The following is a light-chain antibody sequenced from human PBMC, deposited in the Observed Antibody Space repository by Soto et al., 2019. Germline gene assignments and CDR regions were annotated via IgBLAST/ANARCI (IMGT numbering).Light chain of an antibody. CDR3: ASYVSSSTWM. CDR1: RNDIGGYNY. CDR2: EVS. J-gene: IGLJ3*02. Sequence: QSALTQPASVSGSPGQSITISCTGTRNDIGGYNYVSWYQQHPGKAPKVMIFEVSNRPSGVSDRFSGSKSDNTASLTISGLQPEDEAVYYCASYVSSSTWMFGRGTQMTVL. V-gene: IGLV2-14*01.